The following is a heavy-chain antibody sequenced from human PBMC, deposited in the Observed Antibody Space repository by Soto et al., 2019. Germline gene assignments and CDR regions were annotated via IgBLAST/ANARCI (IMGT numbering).Heavy chain of an antibody. Sequence: GGSLRLSCAASGFTFSSYGMHWVHQAPGKGLEWVAVISYDGSNKYYADSVKGRFTISRDNSKNTLYLQMNSLRAEDTAVYYCAKDQLSVIAALTHDYYGMDVWGQGTTVTVSS. V-gene: IGHV3-30*18. CDR3: AKDQLSVIAALTHDYYGMDV. D-gene: IGHD6-6*01. J-gene: IGHJ6*02. CDR2: ISYDGSNK. CDR1: GFTFSSYG.